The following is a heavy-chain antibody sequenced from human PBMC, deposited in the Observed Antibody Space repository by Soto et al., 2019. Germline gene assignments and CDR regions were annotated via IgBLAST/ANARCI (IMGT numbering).Heavy chain of an antibody. CDR1: GFTFSSYA. CDR2: TSYDGTKK. J-gene: IGHJ6*02. V-gene: IGHV3-30*18. D-gene: IGHD4-17*01. CDR3: AKEIHYGDRSYYYGMDV. Sequence: QVQLVESGGGVVQPGRSLRLSCAVSGFTFSSYAMYWVRQAPGKGLEWVALTSYDGTKKYYVESVKGRFTISRDNPKNTLHLKMNSLRAEDTAVYYCAKEIHYGDRSYYYGMDVWGQGTTVTVSS.